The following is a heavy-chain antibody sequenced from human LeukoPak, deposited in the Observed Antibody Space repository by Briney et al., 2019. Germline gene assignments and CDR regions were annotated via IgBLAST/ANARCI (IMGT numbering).Heavy chain of an antibody. CDR1: GFTLSSHG. Sequence: GGSLRLSCAASGFTLSSHGMHWVRQAPGKGLEWVAGMWYDGSKEDYADSVKGRFTISRDNSKNTVSLQMNSLRAEDTGLYHCVKGGFDRGAYWGPGTLVTVSS. D-gene: IGHD6-25*01. J-gene: IGHJ4*02. CDR2: MWYDGSKE. CDR3: VKGGFDRGAY. V-gene: IGHV3-33*06.